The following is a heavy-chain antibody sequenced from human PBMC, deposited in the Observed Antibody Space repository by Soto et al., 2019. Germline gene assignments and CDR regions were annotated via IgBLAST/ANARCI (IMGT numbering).Heavy chain of an antibody. J-gene: IGHJ5*02. D-gene: IGHD2-15*01. V-gene: IGHV1-69*06. CDR3: ASAGCSGGSCFYAAGFSFDP. CDR1: GGTFSSYA. CDR2: IIPIFGTA. Sequence: QVQLVQSGAEVKKPESSVKVSCKASGGTFSSYAISWVRQAPGQGLEWMGGIIPIFGTANYAQKFQGRVTITADKSTSTAYMELSSLRSEDTAVYYCASAGCSGGSCFYAAGFSFDPWGQGTLVTVSS.